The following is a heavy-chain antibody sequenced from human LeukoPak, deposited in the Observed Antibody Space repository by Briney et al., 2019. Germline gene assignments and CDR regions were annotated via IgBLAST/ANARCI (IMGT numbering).Heavy chain of an antibody. CDR1: GFTFSSYA. CDR2: ISGSGDST. V-gene: IGHV3-23*01. D-gene: IGHD2-21*02. J-gene: IGHJ4*02. CDR3: AKDRLLNCRGDCYIFDY. Sequence: GGSLRLSCAASGFTFSSYAMSWVRQAPGKGLEWVSTISGSGDSTFYADSVKGRFSISRDNSKNTLYLQVNGLRTEDTAVYYCAKDRLLNCRGDCYIFDYWGQGTVVTVSS.